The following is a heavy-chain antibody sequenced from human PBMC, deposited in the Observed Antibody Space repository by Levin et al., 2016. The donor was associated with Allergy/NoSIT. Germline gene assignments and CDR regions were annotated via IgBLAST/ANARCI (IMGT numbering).Heavy chain of an antibody. D-gene: IGHD3-3*01. CDR3: ARHGYGPSITIFDNWFDP. Sequence: WIRQPPGKGLEWIGSIYYSGSTYYNPSLKSRVTISVDTSKNQFSLKLSSVTAADTAVYYCARHGYGPSITIFDNWFDPWGQGTLVTVSS. V-gene: IGHV4-39*01. J-gene: IGHJ5*02. CDR2: IYYSGST.